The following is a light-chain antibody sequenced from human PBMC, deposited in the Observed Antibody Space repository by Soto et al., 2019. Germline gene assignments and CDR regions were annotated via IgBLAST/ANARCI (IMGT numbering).Light chain of an antibody. CDR1: QSVSSY. CDR2: DAS. V-gene: IGKV3-11*01. J-gene: IGKJ3*01. Sequence: EIVLTQSPATLSLSPGERATLSCRASQSVSSYLAWYQQKPGQAPRLLIYDASNRATCIPARFSGSGSGTDFTLTISSLEPEDFAVYYCQQRSNWPPSTFGPGTKVDIK. CDR3: QQRSNWPPST.